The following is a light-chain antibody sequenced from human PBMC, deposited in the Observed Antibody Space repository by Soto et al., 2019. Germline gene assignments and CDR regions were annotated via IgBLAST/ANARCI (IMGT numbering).Light chain of an antibody. CDR1: SSDVGTYNY. CDR2: EVS. V-gene: IGLV2-14*01. CDR3: SSYRTRNTVV. Sequence: QSALTQPASLSGSPGQSITISCTGTSSDVGTYNYVSWYQQHPGRAPKLMIFEVSNRPSGISNRFSGSKSANTASLTISGLQAEDEADYYCSSYRTRNTVVFGGGTKDTVL. J-gene: IGLJ2*01.